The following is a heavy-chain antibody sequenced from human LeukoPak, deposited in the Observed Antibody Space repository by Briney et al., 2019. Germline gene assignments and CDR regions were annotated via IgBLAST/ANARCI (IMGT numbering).Heavy chain of an antibody. CDR3: ARDNPGTGYSSSWYQLALHYYYGMDV. D-gene: IGHD6-13*01. V-gene: IGHV1-18*01. CDR2: ISAYNGNT. CDR1: GYTFTSYG. Sequence: ASVKVSCKASGYTFTSYGISWVRQAPGQGLEWMGWISAYNGNTNYAQKLQGRVTMTTDTSTSTAYMELRSLRSDDTAVYYCARDNPGTGYSSSWYQLALHYYYGMDVWGQGTTVTVSS. J-gene: IGHJ6*02.